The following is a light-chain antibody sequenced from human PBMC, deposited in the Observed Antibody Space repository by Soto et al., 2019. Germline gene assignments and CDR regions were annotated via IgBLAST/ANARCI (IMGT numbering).Light chain of an antibody. Sequence: ELLMTQSPATLSLSPGERSTLCCRASQSVSSYLAWYQQKPGQAPRLLIYDSSNRATGIPARFSGSGSGTDFTLTISSLEPEDFAVYYCQQRSNWVTFGQGTRLEI. J-gene: IGKJ5*01. CDR1: QSVSSY. CDR3: QQRSNWVT. V-gene: IGKV3-11*01. CDR2: DSS.